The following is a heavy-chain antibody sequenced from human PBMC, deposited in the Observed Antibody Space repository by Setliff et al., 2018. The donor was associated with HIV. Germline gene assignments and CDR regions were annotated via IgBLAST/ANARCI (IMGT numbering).Heavy chain of an antibody. V-gene: IGHV1-69*13. CDR2: IIPIFGTA. D-gene: IGHD6-19*01. J-gene: IGHJ6*03. Sequence: SVKVSCKASGGTFSSYAISWVRQAPGQGLEWMGGIIPIFGTADYAQKFQGRVTITADESTSTAYMELSSLRSEDTAVYYCARDPRIAVARDYYYYYMDVWGKGTTVTAP. CDR3: ARDPRIAVARDYYYYYMDV. CDR1: GGTFSSYA.